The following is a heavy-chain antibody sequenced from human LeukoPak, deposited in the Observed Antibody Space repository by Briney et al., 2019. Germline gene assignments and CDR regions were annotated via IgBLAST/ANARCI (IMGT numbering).Heavy chain of an antibody. J-gene: IGHJ4*02. CDR3: AKGIESSGSYYTCFDY. V-gene: IGHV3-23*01. D-gene: IGHD1-26*01. CDR1: GFTFSSSA. CDR2: ISGSGGSI. Sequence: PGGSLRLSCAASGFTFSSSAMSWVRQAPGKGLEWVSAISGSGGSIYYADSVEGRFTISRDKSKNTLYLQMNSLRAEDTAVYYCAKGIESSGSYYTCFDYWGQGTLVTVSS.